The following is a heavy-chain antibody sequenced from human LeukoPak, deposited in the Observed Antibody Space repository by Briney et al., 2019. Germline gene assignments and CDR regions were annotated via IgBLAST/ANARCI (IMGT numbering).Heavy chain of an antibody. CDR2: ISYDGSNK. CDR1: EFTFSSYA. D-gene: IGHD3-16*01. V-gene: IGHV3-30*07. CDR3: ARDGRDYADTFDY. Sequence: GGSLRLSCAASEFTFSSYAMHWVRQAPGKGLEWVAVISYDGSNKYYADSVKGRFTISRDNSKNTLYLQMNSLRAEDTAVYYCARDGRDYADTFDYWGQGTLVTVSS. J-gene: IGHJ4*02.